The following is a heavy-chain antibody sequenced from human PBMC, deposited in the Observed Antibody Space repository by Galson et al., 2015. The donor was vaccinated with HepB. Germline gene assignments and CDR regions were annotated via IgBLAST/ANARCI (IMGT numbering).Heavy chain of an antibody. Sequence: SLRLSCAASGFSVSSDYMSWVRQAPGKGLEWVSVIYRGGTTYYAESVQGRFTISRHNSKNTMFLEMNSLRAEDTAVYYCATTTGSSWYPNSYYYYGMDVWGHGTTVTVSS. CDR3: ATTTGSSWYPNSYYYYGMDV. CDR1: GFSVSSDY. J-gene: IGHJ6*02. D-gene: IGHD6-13*01. V-gene: IGHV3-53*04. CDR2: IYRGGTT.